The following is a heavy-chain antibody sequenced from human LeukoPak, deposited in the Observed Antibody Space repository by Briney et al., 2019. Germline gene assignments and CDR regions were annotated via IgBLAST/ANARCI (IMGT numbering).Heavy chain of an antibody. CDR1: GGSFSGYY. CDR3: AIKSTMIVPRTDAFDI. D-gene: IGHD3-22*01. CDR2: INHSGST. V-gene: IGHV4-34*01. Sequence: SETLSLTCAVYGGSFSGYYWSWIRQPPGKGLEWIGEINHSGSTNYNPSLKSRVTISVDTSKNQFSLKLSSVTAADTAVYYCAIKSTMIVPRTDAFDIWGQGTMVTVSS. J-gene: IGHJ3*02.